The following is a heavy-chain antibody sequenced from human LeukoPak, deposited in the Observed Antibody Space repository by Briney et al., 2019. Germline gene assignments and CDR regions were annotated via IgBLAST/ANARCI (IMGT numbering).Heavy chain of an antibody. J-gene: IGHJ4*02. V-gene: IGHV3-23*01. Sequence: SGDSLRHPCAASGFTYNNYAMRWVRQPPGKGLEWESGISGNGGSTYYRDSVKGRFTIPRDNSKNTLDLQMSSLRADDTAVYYCAKGGSYYRYFDYWGQGTLVTVSS. CDR2: ISGNGGST. D-gene: IGHD1-26*01. CDR1: GFTYNNYA. CDR3: AKGGSYYRYFDY.